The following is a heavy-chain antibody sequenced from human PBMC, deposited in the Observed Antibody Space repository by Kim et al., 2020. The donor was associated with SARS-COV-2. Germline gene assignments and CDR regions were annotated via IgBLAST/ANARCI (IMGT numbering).Heavy chain of an antibody. CDR3: ATYSGSYLFDY. Sequence: TKYSQKFQGKVTITRDTSASTAYMELSSLRSEDTAVYYCATYSGSYLFDYWGQGTLVTVSS. J-gene: IGHJ4*02. V-gene: IGHV1-3*01. CDR2: T. D-gene: IGHD1-26*01.